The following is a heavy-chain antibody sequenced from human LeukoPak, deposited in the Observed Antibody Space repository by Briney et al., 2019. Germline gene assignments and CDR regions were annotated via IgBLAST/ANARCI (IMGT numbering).Heavy chain of an antibody. J-gene: IGHJ4*02. CDR2: ISGSGGST. D-gene: IGHD5-18*01. CDR3: AKAELWLWYFDY. V-gene: IGHV3-23*01. CDR1: GFTFSSYD. Sequence: PGGSLRLSCAASGFTFSSYDMTWVRQAPGKGLEWVSAISGSGGSTYYADSVKGRFTISRDNSKNTLYLQMNSLRAEDTAVYYCAKAELWLWYFDYWGQGTLVTVSS.